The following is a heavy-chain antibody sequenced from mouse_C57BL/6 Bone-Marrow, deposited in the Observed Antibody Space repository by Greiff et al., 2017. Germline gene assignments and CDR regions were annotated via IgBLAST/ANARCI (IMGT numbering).Heavy chain of an antibody. CDR3: ARDDYDRFAY. CDR1: GYTFTSYW. V-gene: IGHV1-72*01. CDR2: IDPNSGGT. J-gene: IGHJ3*01. Sequence: QVQLKQSGAELVRPGASVTLSCKASGYTFTSYWMHWVKQRPGRGLEWIGRIDPNSGGTKYNEKFKSKATLTVDKPSSTAYMQISSLTSEDSAVYYCARDDYDRFAYWGQGTLVTVSA. D-gene: IGHD2-4*01.